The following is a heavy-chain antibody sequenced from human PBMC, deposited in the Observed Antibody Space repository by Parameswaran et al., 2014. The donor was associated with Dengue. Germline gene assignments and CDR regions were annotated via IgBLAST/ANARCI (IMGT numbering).Heavy chain of an antibody. D-gene: IGHD2-15*01. J-gene: IGHJ4*02. CDR2: IRSKANSYAT. V-gene: IGHV3-73*01. Sequence: VRQAPGKGLEWVGRIRSKANSYATAYAASVKGRFTISRDDSKNTAYLQMNSLKTEDTAVYYCGVVVAATIDWGQGTLVTVSS. CDR3: GVVVAATID.